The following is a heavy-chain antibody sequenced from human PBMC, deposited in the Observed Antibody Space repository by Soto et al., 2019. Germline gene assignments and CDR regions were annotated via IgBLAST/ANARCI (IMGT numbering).Heavy chain of an antibody. J-gene: IGHJ5*02. Sequence: SETLSLTCTVSGGSISSSSYYWGWIRQPPGKGLEWIGSIYYSGTTYYNPSLKSRVTISVDTSKNQFSLKLSSVTAADTAVYYCARSPYRYDFWSGYYTYNWFDPSCPGTLLTVSS. D-gene: IGHD3-3*01. CDR1: GGSISSSSYY. V-gene: IGHV4-39*01. CDR3: ARSPYRYDFWSGYYTYNWFDP. CDR2: IYYSGTT.